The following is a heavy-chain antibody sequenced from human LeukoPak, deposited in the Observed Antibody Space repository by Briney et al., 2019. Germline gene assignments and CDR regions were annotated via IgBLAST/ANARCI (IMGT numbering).Heavy chain of an antibody. Sequence: PGGSLRLSCAASGFSFSNYWMHWVRQVPGKGLMWVSRIKTDGSSTSYADSVKGRFTISRDNAKNTLYLQMNSLRVEDTAVYYCARDFMYSLTCAGCWGQGTLVTVSS. D-gene: IGHD6-13*01. V-gene: IGHV3-74*01. CDR2: IKTDGSST. CDR1: GFSFSNYW. J-gene: IGHJ4*02. CDR3: ARDFMYSLTCAGC.